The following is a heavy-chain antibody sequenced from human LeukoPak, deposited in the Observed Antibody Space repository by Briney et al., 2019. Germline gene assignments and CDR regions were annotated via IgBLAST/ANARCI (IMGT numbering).Heavy chain of an antibody. J-gene: IGHJ4*02. V-gene: IGHV3-23*01. D-gene: IGHD4-17*01. CDR2: ISGSGSII. CDR1: GFTFSSFG. CDR3: AKDLPDYGDYIEGY. Sequence: GGSLRLSCAASGFTFSSFGMSWVRQAPGKGLEWVSTISGSGSIIDYADSVKGRFTFSRDNSRNMVYLQMNSLRAEDTTVYYCAKDLPDYGDYIEGYWGQGTLVTVSS.